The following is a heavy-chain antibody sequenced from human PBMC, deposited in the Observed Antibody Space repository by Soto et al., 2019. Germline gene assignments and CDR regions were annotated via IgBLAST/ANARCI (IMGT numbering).Heavy chain of an antibody. J-gene: IGHJ4*02. Sequence: QVQLLESGPGLVKPSETLSLTCTVSGDSIGTTHSYWAWIRQSPGKGLEWIGNIHYNGSTYYMPSLRSRVTLSVDTSKNQFSLRLTSVTAEDTAVYYCARHEGNGNVWPLDYWGQGILVTVSS. CDR1: GDSIGTTHSY. D-gene: IGHD2-8*01. V-gene: IGHV4-39*01. CDR2: IHYNGST. CDR3: ARHEGNGNVWPLDY.